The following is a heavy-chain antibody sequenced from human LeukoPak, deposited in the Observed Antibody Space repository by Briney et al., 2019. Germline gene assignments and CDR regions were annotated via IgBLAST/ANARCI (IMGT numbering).Heavy chain of an antibody. Sequence: SKTLSLTCTVPGVALTNNYWSWIRQPPGKAPEWIGYIFYSGTTILNPSLQSRVTMSVDTSKDQFSLNMTSVTAADMAVYYCARRFCSNAGCYDSDAFDVWGQGTMVTVSS. CDR3: ARRFCSNAGCYDSDAFDV. J-gene: IGHJ3*01. V-gene: IGHV4-59*01. D-gene: IGHD2-2*01. CDR1: GVALTNNY. CDR2: IFYSGTT.